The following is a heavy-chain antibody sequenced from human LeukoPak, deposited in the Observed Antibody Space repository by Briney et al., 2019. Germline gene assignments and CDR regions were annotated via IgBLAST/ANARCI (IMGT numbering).Heavy chain of an antibody. CDR1: GGSISSSYW. CDR2: IYHSGST. Sequence: SETLSLTCAVSGGSISSSYWWSWVRQPPGKGLEWIGEIYHSGSTNYNPSLNSRVTISVDKSKNQFSLRLSSVTAADTAVYYCARESRYCSSTSCWDWGQGTLVTVSS. D-gene: IGHD2-2*01. J-gene: IGHJ4*02. V-gene: IGHV4-4*02. CDR3: ARESRYCSSTSCWD.